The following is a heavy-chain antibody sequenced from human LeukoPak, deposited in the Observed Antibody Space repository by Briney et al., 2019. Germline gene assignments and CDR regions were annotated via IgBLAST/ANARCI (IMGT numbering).Heavy chain of an antibody. CDR2: ISGNGRST. J-gene: IGHJ4*02. Sequence: GGSLRLSCAASGFTFSSYEMNWVRQAPGKGLEWVSVISGNGRSTYYADSVKGRFTISRDNSKNTVYLQMNSLRAEDTATYYCAKEIGLAVYFDFWGQGTLVTVSS. V-gene: IGHV3-23*01. D-gene: IGHD6-19*01. CDR1: GFTFSSYE. CDR3: AKEIGLAVYFDF.